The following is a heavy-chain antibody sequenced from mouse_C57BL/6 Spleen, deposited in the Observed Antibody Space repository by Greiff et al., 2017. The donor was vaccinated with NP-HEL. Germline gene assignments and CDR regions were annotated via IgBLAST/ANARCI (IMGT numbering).Heavy chain of an antibody. CDR3: ARVYYGSSGGYYAMDY. D-gene: IGHD1-1*01. CDR1: GYTFTDYN. Sequence: EVQLQQSGPELVKPGASVKIPCKASGYTFTDYNMDWVKQSHGKSLEWIGDINPNNGGTIYNQKFKGKATLTVDKSSSTAYMELRSLTSEDTAVYYCARVYYGSSGGYYAMDYWGQGTSVTVSS. V-gene: IGHV1-18*01. J-gene: IGHJ4*01. CDR2: INPNNGGT.